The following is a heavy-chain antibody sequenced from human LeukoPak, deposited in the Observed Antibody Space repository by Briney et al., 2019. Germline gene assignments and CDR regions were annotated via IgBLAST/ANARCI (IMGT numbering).Heavy chain of an antibody. J-gene: IGHJ4*02. CDR2: IYYSGST. V-gene: IGHV4-39*01. CDR3: ARHYDSSSYWYYFDY. D-gene: IGHD3-22*01. CDR1: GGSISSSSYY. Sequence: SETLSLTCTVSGGSISSSSYYWGWIRQPLGKGLEWIGSIYYSGSTYYNPSLKTRVTISVDTSKNQFSLKLSSVTAADTAVYYCARHYDSSSYWYYFDYWGQGTLVTVSS.